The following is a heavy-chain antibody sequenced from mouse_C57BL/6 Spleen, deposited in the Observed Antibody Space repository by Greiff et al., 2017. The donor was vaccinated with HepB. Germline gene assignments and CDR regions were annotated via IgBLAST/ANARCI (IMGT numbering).Heavy chain of an antibody. CDR1: GYTFTDYE. V-gene: IGHV1-15*01. CDR3: TRRKEDYDVEFDY. D-gene: IGHD2-4*01. CDR2: IDPETGGT. Sequence: VKLQQSGAELVRPGASVTLSCKASGYTFTDYEMHWVKQTPVHGLEWIGAIDPETGGTAYNQKFKGKAILTADKSSSTAYMELRSLTSEDSAVYYCTRRKEDYDVEFDYWGQGTTLTVSS. J-gene: IGHJ2*01.